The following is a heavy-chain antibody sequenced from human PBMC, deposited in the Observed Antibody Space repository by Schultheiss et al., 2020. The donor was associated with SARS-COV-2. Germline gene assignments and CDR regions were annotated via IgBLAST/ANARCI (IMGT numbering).Heavy chain of an antibody. CDR2: INHSGST. CDR1: GGSFSGYY. Sequence: SETLSLTCAVYGGSFSGYYWSWIRQPPGKGLEWIGEINHSGSTNYNPSLKSRVTISLDMSKKQFSLKLSSVTAADTAMYYCARVDGSSSYYYYGMDVWGQGTTVTVSS. CDR3: ARVDGSSSYYYYGMDV. J-gene: IGHJ6*02. V-gene: IGHV4-34*01. D-gene: IGHD1-26*01.